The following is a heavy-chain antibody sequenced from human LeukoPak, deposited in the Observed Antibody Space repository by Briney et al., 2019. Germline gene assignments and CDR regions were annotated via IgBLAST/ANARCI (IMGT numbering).Heavy chain of an antibody. CDR1: GFNFRAYW. V-gene: IGHV3-30*02. CDR3: AKESDTGFCSSTSCPPDH. D-gene: IGHD2-2*01. J-gene: IGHJ5*02. CDR2: VRYDGTDK. Sequence: GGSLRLSCTTSGFNFRAYWMGWVRQAPGKGLEWVAFVRYDGTDKYYGDAVKGRFTISRDNSKNTVYLQMNSLRVEDTAIFFCAKESDTGFCSSTSCPPDHWGQGVLVTVSS.